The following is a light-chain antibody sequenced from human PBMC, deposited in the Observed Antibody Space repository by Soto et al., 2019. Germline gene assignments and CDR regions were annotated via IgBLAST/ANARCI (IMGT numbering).Light chain of an antibody. Sequence: DIVMTQSPDSLAVSLGERATINCKSSQSVLYSSNNKNYLAWYQQKPGQPLKLLIYWASTRESGVPDRFSGSGSGTDFTLPYSSLNAEDVAVYYCQQYYSTPLTFGGGTKVEIK. J-gene: IGKJ4*01. CDR1: QSVLYSSNNKNY. V-gene: IGKV4-1*01. CDR3: QQYYSTPLT. CDR2: WAS.